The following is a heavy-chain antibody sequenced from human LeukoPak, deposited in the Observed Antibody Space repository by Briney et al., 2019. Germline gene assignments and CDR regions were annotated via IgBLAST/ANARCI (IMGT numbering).Heavy chain of an antibody. Sequence: GGSLRLSCAASGFTFSNAWMSWVRQAPGKGLEWVSAISGSGGSTYYADSVKGRFTISRDNARNSLYLQMNSLRAEDTALYYCAKGNSYDSSGLPFDYWGQGTLVTVSS. CDR3: AKGNSYDSSGLPFDY. J-gene: IGHJ4*02. CDR1: GFTFSNAW. V-gene: IGHV3-23*01. D-gene: IGHD3-22*01. CDR2: ISGSGGST.